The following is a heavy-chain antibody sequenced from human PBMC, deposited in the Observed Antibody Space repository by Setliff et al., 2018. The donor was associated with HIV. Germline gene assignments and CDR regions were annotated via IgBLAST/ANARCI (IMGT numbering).Heavy chain of an antibody. CDR1: GDTFSSYA. J-gene: IGHJ5*02. V-gene: IGHV1-69*10. D-gene: IGHD2-2*01. CDR3: ARAQYQLLEPPTYNWFDP. Sequence: SVKVSCKASGDTFSSYAISWVRQAPGQGLEWMGGIIPILGIANYAQKFQDRVTITADRSTDTAYMELSSLRSEDTAVYYCARAQYQLLEPPTYNWFDPWGQGTLVTVSS. CDR2: IIPILGIA.